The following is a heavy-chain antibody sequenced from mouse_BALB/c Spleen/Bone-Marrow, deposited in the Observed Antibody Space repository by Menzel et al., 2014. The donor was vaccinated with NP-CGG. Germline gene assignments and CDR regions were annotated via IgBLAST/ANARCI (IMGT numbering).Heavy chain of an antibody. Sequence: QVQLQQSGAELAKPGASVKMSCEASGYTFTSYWMHWVKQRPGQGLEWIGYINPSTGYTEYNQKFKDKATLTADKSSSTAYMQLSSLTSEDSAVYYCARSPHYYDLDYWGQGTTLTVSS. V-gene: IGHV1-7*01. J-gene: IGHJ2*01. CDR3: ARSPHYYDLDY. CDR1: GYTFTSYW. CDR2: INPSTGYT. D-gene: IGHD1-2*01.